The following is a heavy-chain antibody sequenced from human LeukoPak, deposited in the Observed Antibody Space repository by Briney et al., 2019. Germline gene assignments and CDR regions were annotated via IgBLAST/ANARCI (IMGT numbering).Heavy chain of an antibody. V-gene: IGHV3-64D*06. J-gene: IGHJ4*02. CDR1: GFTFSIYA. CDR2: ISSNGGIT. Sequence: PGGALRLSCSASGFTFSIYAMHWVRRAPGEGQQYVSAISSNGGITYYADSVNGRFTISRDNSKNTLYLQMSSLRAEDTAVYYCVKVRGSGWYWDYWGQGTLVTVSS. CDR3: VKVRGSGWYWDY. D-gene: IGHD6-19*01.